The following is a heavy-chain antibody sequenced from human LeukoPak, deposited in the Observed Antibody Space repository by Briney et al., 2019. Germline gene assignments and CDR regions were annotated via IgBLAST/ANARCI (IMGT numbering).Heavy chain of an antibody. J-gene: IGHJ5*02. CDR2: INPSGGST. CDR1: GYTFTSYY. Sequence: ASVKVSCKASGYTFTSYYMHWVRQAPGQGLEWLGIINPSGGSTSYAQKFQGRVAMTRDTSTSTVYMELSSLRSEDTAVYYCAREGSDSSGYYRFDPWGQGTLVTVSS. V-gene: IGHV1-46*03. D-gene: IGHD3-22*01. CDR3: AREGSDSSGYYRFDP.